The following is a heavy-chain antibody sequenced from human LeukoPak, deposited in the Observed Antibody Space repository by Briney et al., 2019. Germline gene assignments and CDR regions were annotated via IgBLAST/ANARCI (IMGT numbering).Heavy chain of an antibody. CDR3: AILSGSGSLDY. CDR2: ISSSSSYI. Sequence: GGSLRLSCAASGFTFGSYSMNWVRQAPGKGLEWVSSISSSSSYIYYADSVKGRFTISRDNAKNSLYLQMNSLRAEDTAVYYCAILSGSGSLDYWGQGTLVTVSS. CDR1: GFTFGSYS. D-gene: IGHD3-10*01. V-gene: IGHV3-21*01. J-gene: IGHJ4*02.